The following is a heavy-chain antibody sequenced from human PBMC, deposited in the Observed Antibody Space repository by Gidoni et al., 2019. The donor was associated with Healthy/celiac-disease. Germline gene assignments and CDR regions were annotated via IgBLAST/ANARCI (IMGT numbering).Heavy chain of an antibody. V-gene: IGHV1-3*01. CDR3: ARGVLAGT. D-gene: IGHD6-19*01. J-gene: IGHJ5*02. CDR1: GHTFTGYI. CDR2: INAANGDT. Sequence: QVQLVQSGAEVKKPGASVKVSCKASGHTFTGYIIHWVRQAPGQTLEWMGRINAANGDTKYSQRFQGRVTVTRDTSARTAYMELSGLTSEDTAVYYCARGVLAGTWGQGTLVTVSS.